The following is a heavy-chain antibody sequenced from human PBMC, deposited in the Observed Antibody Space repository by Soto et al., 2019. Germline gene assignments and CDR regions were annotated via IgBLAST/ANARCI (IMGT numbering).Heavy chain of an antibody. V-gene: IGHV3-48*02. D-gene: IGHD5-12*01. CDR1: GFTFSSYS. Sequence: GGSLRLSCAASGFTFSSYSMNWVRQAPGKGLEWVSYISSSSSTIYYADSVKGRFTISRDNAKNSLYLQMNSLRDEDTAVYYCARDGGPLDIVATNYYYYYGMDVWGQGTTVTVSS. J-gene: IGHJ6*02. CDR2: ISSSSSTI. CDR3: ARDGGPLDIVATNYYYYYGMDV.